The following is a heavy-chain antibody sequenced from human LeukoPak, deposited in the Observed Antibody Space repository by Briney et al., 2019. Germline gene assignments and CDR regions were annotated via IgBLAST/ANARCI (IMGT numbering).Heavy chain of an antibody. CDR1: GGSFSGYY. V-gene: IGHV4-34*01. CDR3: ARGRSGYYHNWFDP. J-gene: IGHJ5*02. D-gene: IGHD3-3*01. CDR2: INHSGST. Sequence: SETLSLTCAVYGGSFSGYYWSWIRQPPGKGLEWIGEINHSGSTNYNPSLKSRVTISVDTSKNQFSLKLSSVTAADTAVYYCARGRSGYYHNWFDPWGQGTLVTVSS.